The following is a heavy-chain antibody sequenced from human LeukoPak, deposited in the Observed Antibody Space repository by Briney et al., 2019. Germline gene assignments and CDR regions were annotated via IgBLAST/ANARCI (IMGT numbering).Heavy chain of an antibody. CDR2: IYTSGST. CDR1: GVSISSYY. Sequence: SETLSLTCTVSGVSISSYYWSWIRQPAGKGLEWIGRIYTSGSTNYNPSLKSRVTMSVDTSKNQFSLKLSSVTAADTAVYYCAREGDYGDYGPVDYWGQGTLVTVSS. V-gene: IGHV4-4*07. D-gene: IGHD4-17*01. CDR3: AREGDYGDYGPVDY. J-gene: IGHJ4*02.